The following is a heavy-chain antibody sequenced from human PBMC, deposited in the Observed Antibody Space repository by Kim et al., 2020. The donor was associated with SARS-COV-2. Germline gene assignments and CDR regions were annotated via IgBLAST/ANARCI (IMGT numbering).Heavy chain of an antibody. V-gene: IGHV4-34*01. D-gene: IGHD6-19*01. J-gene: IGHJ6*02. Sequence: SETLSLTCAVYGGSFSGYYWSWIRQPPGKGLEWIGEINHSGSTNYNPSLKSRVTISVDTSKNQFSLKLSSVTAADTAVYYCARGGIAVAGSYYYYYGMDVWGQGTTVTVSS. CDR1: GGSFSGYY. CDR3: ARGGIAVAGSYYYYYGMDV. CDR2: INHSGST.